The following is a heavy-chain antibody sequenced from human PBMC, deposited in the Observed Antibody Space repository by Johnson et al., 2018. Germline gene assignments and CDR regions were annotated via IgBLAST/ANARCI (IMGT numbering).Heavy chain of an antibody. Sequence: EVQLLETGGGLVQPGGSLRLSCAASGITFSSYWMHWVRQAPGKGLVWVSRINRDGSSTSYADSVKGRFTISRNNAKNTVYLQRNSLRDEDTAVDFCAREPAYYYETPGYFDLGGRGTLVTVSS. D-gene: IGHD3-22*01. CDR1: GITFSSYW. J-gene: IGHJ2*01. CDR3: AREPAYYYETPGYFDL. V-gene: IGHV3-74*02. CDR2: INRDGSST.